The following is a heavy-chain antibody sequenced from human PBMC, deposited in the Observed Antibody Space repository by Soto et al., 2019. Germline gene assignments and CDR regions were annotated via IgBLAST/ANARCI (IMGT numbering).Heavy chain of an antibody. CDR1: GASIRSTDYY. J-gene: IGHJ5*02. D-gene: IGHD2-21*02. Sequence: LSLTCTVSGASIRSTDYYWSWIRQTPGKGLEWIGYVYYTGSTYYNPSLMSRLTISVDTSKNQFSLKLTSVTAAETAVYYCVRTAREGAVAPHWFDRWGQGTQVTVSS. V-gene: IGHV4-30-4*01. CDR3: VRTAREGAVAPHWFDR. CDR2: VYYTGST.